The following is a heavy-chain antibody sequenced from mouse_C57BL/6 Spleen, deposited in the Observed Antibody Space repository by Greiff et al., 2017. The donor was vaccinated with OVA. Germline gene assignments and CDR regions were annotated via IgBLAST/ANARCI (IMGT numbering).Heavy chain of an antibody. CDR3: ARGSKVGVRYFDV. CDR2: INPNNGGT. Sequence: EVQLQQSGPELVKPGASVKISCKASGYTFTDYYMNWVKQSHGKSLEWIGDINPNNGGTSYNQKFKDKATLTVDKSSSTAYMPLSSLTSEDSSVYYCARGSKVGVRYFDVWGTGTTVTVSS. V-gene: IGHV1-26*01. D-gene: IGHD1-3*01. CDR1: GYTFTDYY. J-gene: IGHJ1*03.